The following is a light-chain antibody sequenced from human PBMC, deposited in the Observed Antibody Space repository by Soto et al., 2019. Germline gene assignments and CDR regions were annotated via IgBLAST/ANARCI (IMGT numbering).Light chain of an antibody. Sequence: DIQTTQSPSSLSASVGDRVTITGRASQSISSYLNWYQQKPGKAPKLLIYAASSLQSGVPSRFRGSGSGTDFTFTISRLQPEDIATYYCQQYENLPTFGQGTRLENK. CDR1: QSISSY. J-gene: IGKJ5*01. V-gene: IGKV1-33*01. CDR2: AAS. CDR3: QQYENLPT.